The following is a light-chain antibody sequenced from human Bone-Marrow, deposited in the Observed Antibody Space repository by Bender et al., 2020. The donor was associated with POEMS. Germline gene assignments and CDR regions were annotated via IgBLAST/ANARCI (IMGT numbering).Light chain of an antibody. J-gene: IGLJ2*01. CDR2: KDI. Sequence: SNELTQPPSVSVSPGQTARSTCSGDVLSKQYSYWYQKKPGQAPVFVIYKDIERPSGVPERFSGSSSGTTVTLTITGVQAEDEADYYCQSSDSTTTYVLFGGGTKLTVL. CDR1: VLSKQY. CDR3: QSSDSTTTYVL. V-gene: IGLV3-25*03.